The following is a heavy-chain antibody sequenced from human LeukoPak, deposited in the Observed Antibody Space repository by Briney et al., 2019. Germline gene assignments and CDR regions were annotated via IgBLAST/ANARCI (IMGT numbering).Heavy chain of an antibody. Sequence: SETLSLTCSVAGGSISRSTYYWAWIRQPPGKGLEWIGTIYYSGSTYYNPSLKSAVIISVDTSKNQFSLHLNSVTPDDTAVYYCAKGYSMSYWGQGTLVTVSS. CDR3: AKGYSMSY. V-gene: IGHV4-39*01. J-gene: IGHJ4*02. CDR1: GGSISRSTYY. CDR2: IYYSGST. D-gene: IGHD5-12*01.